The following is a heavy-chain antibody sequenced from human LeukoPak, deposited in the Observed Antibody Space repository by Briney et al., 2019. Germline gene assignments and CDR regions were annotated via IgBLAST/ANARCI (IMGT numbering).Heavy chain of an antibody. CDR2: IKSKTDGGTT. Sequence: GGSLRLSCAASGFTYSNAWMIWVRQAPGKGLEWVGRIKSKTDGGTTDYAAPVKGRFTISRDDSKNTLYLQMNSLKTEDTAVYYCTTAAGTLGYFQHWGQGTLVTVSS. CDR1: GFTYSNAW. V-gene: IGHV3-15*01. J-gene: IGHJ1*01. CDR3: TTAAGTLGYFQH. D-gene: IGHD6-13*01.